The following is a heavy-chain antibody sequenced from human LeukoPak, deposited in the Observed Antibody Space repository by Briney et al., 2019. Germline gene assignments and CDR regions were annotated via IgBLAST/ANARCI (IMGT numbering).Heavy chain of an antibody. Sequence: PGGSLRLSCAASGFTFSSYAMHWVRQAPGKGGEGVAVISYDGSNKYYADSVKGRFTISRDNSKHTLYLQMNSLRAEDTAVYYCARDFKVVTATSLFDYWGQGTLVTVSS. CDR1: GFTFSSYA. V-gene: IGHV3-30-3*01. D-gene: IGHD2-21*02. CDR2: ISYDGSNK. CDR3: ARDFKVVTATSLFDY. J-gene: IGHJ4*02.